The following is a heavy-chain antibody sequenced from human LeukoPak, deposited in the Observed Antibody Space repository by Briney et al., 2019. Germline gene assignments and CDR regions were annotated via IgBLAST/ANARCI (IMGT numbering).Heavy chain of an antibody. D-gene: IGHD1-7*01. CDR1: GCSISSGYY. CDR2: IYHSGST. V-gene: IGHV4-38-2*01. CDR3: SRHRPYNWNYGYYYYMDV. Sequence: PSETLSLTCAVSGCSISSGYYWGWIRQPPGKGLEWIGSIYHSGSTYYNPSLKSRVTISVDTSKNQFSLKLSSVTAADTAVYYCSRHRPYNWNYGYYYYMDVWGKGTTVTVSS. J-gene: IGHJ6*03.